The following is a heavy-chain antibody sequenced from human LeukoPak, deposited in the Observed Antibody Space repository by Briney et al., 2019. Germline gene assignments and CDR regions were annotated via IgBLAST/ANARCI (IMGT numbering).Heavy chain of an antibody. Sequence: ASVKVSCKASGYTFTGYYMHWVRQAPGQGLEWMGRINPNGGGTNYAQKFQGRVTMTRDTSISTAYMELSRLRSDDTAVYYCAILGYCSSTSCPSGWFDPWGQGTLVTVSS. CDR1: GYTFTGYY. CDR2: INPNGGGT. V-gene: IGHV1-2*06. D-gene: IGHD2-2*01. CDR3: AILGYCSSTSCPSGWFDP. J-gene: IGHJ5*02.